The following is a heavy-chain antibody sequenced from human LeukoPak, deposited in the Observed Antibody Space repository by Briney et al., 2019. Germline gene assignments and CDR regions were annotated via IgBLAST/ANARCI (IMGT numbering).Heavy chain of an antibody. CDR3: ARDGGLRLGELSFRFDP. CDR2: INPNSGGT. J-gene: IGHJ5*02. D-gene: IGHD3-16*02. CDR1: GYTFTGYY. V-gene: IGHV1-2*02. Sequence: ASVKVSCKASGYTFTGYYMHWVRQAPGQGLEWMGWINPNSGGTNYAQKFQGRVTMTRDTSISTAYMELSRLRSDDTAVYYCARDGGLRLGELSFRFDPWGQGTLVTVSS.